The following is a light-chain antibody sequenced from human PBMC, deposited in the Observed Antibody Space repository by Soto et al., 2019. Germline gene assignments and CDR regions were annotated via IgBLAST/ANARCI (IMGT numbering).Light chain of an antibody. V-gene: IGKV1-39*01. Sequence: DIQMTQSPSSLSASVGDRVTITCRASQSIDNYLNWYQQKPGKAPKLLMYAASSLQSGVPSRFSGSGSGTDFTLTISGLQVEDFATYYCQQYYSTWTFGQGTKVEI. CDR1: QSIDNY. CDR2: AAS. CDR3: QQYYSTWT. J-gene: IGKJ1*01.